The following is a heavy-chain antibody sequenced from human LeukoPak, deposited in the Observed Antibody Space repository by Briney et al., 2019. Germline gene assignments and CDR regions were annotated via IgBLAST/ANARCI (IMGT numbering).Heavy chain of an antibody. V-gene: IGHV3-21*01. CDR1: GFTFGDYA. J-gene: IGHJ4*02. CDR3: ARHVVAVGFDY. D-gene: IGHD3-22*01. CDR2: ITSSSSYI. Sequence: GRSLRLSCTASGFTFGDYAMSWVRQAPGKGLEWVSSITSSSSYIYYADSVKGRFTISRDNAKNSLYLQMNSLRAEDTAVYYCARHVVAVGFDYWGQGTLVTVSS.